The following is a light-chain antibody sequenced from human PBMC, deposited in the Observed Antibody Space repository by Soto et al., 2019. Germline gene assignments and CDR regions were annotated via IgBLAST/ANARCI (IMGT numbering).Light chain of an antibody. CDR1: SGHSSYA. J-gene: IGLJ2*01. CDR3: QTWGTGIHVV. CDR2: LNSDGSH. V-gene: IGLV4-69*01. Sequence: QLVLTQSPSASASLGASVKLTCTLSSGHSSYAIAWHQQQPEKGPRYLMKLNSDGSHSKGDGIPDRFSGSSSGAERYLTISSLQSEDEADYYCQTWGTGIHVVFGGGTSDRP.